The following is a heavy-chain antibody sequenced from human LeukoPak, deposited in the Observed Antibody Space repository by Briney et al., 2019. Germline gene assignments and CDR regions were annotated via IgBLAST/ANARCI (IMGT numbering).Heavy chain of an antibody. CDR3: ARDDYGDYFDY. V-gene: IGHV4-59*08. J-gene: IGHJ4*02. Sequence: PSETPSPPPTVSGGSISSYYWNWIRQPPREGPEGIGYISYSGSTNYNPSLKSRVNISVDTSKNQFSLKLSSVTAADTAVYYCARDDYGDYFDYWGQGTLVTVSS. CDR1: GGSISSYY. D-gene: IGHD4-17*01. CDR2: ISYSGST.